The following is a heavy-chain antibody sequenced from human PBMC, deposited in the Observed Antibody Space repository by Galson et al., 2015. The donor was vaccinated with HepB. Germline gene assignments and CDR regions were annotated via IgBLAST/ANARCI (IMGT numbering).Heavy chain of an antibody. J-gene: IGHJ6*02. Sequence: SLRLSCAASGFTFSSYGMHWVRQAPGKGLEWVAVISYDGSNKYYADSVKGRFTISRDNSKNTLYLQMNSLRAEDTAVYYCAKAIEYSSSSGMDVWGQGTTVTVSS. CDR3: AKAIEYSSSSGMDV. D-gene: IGHD6-6*01. CDR2: ISYDGSNK. CDR1: GFTFSSYG. V-gene: IGHV3-30*18.